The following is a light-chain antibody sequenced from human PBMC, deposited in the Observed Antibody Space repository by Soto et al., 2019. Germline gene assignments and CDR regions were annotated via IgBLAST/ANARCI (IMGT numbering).Light chain of an antibody. CDR1: QSLGRR. Sequence: DIQMTQSPSSLSASVGDRVTITCRASQSLGRRLTWYQQKAGEAPKLLIYETSNLQNGVPSRFSGSGSETDFTLTNNSLQPEDFATYYCQQSFGPPYTFGQGTKLE. V-gene: IGKV1-39*01. CDR3: QQSFGPPYT. CDR2: ETS. J-gene: IGKJ2*01.